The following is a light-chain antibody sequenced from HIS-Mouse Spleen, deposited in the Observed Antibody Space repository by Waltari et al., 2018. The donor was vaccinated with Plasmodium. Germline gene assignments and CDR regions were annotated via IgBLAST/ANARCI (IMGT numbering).Light chain of an antibody. CDR1: VLAKKY. CDR2: KDR. J-gene: IGLJ3*02. Sequence: SYELTQPSSVSVSTGQTTRITCSGDVLAKKYDRWFQQKPGQAPVLVIYKDRERPSGIPERFSGSSSGTTVTLTISGAQVEDEADYYCYSAADNNLVFGGGTKLTVL. V-gene: IGLV3-27*01. CDR3: YSAADNNLV.